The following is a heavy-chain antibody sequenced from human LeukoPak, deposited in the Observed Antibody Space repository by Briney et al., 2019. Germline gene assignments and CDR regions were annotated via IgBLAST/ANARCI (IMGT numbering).Heavy chain of an antibody. D-gene: IGHD3-22*01. CDR2: ISGSSSDI. CDR1: GFTFRNHA. Sequence: GGSLRLSCAASGFTFRNHAMNWVRQAPGKGLEWVSSISGSSSDIYYADSVKGRFTISRDNAKNSLYLQMNSLRAEDTAVYYCASRGYYDSSGYDYWGQGTLVTVSS. V-gene: IGHV3-21*01. CDR3: ASRGYYDSSGYDY. J-gene: IGHJ4*02.